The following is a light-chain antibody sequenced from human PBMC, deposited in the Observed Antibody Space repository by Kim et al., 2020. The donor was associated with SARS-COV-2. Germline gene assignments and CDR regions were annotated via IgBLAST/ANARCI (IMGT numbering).Light chain of an antibody. V-gene: IGKV1-5*03. CDR3: QQYTTYPYT. CDR2: SAS. Sequence: GDRVTITCRASQTISSWLAWYQQKAGKAPKLLIHSASTLENGVPSRFSGSGSGTAFTLTISSLQPDDFASYYCQQYTTYPYTFGQGTKLEI. CDR1: QTISSW. J-gene: IGKJ2*01.